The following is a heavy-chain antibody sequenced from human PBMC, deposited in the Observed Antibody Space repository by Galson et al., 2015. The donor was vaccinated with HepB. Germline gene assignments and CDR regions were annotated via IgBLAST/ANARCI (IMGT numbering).Heavy chain of an antibody. J-gene: IGHJ5*02. CDR2: IYYSGST. Sequence: ETLSLTCTVSGGSISSSSYYWGWIRQPPGKGLEWIGSIYYSGSTYYNPSLKSRVTISVDTSKNQFSLKLSSVTAADTAVYYCASDLLSGSYYSHWFDPWGQGTLVTVSS. V-gene: IGHV4-39*01. D-gene: IGHD1-26*01. CDR1: GGSISSSSYY. CDR3: ASDLLSGSYYSHWFDP.